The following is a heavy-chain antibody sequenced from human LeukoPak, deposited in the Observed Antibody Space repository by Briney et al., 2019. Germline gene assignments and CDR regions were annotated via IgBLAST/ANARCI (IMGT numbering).Heavy chain of an antibody. D-gene: IGHD2-2*01. CDR1: GYTFTSYG. CDR3: ARDTGDIVVVPAAPDC. CDR2: ISAYNGNT. J-gene: IGHJ4*02. Sequence: GASVKVSCKASGYTFTSYGISWVRQAPGQGLEWMGWISAYNGNTNYAQKLQGRVTMTTDTSTSTAYMELRSLRSDDTAVYYCARDTGDIVVVPAAPDCWGLGTLVTVSS. V-gene: IGHV1-18*01.